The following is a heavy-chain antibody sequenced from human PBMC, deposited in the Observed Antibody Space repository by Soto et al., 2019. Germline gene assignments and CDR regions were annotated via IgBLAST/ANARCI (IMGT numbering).Heavy chain of an antibody. CDR3: ARQITIFGVVIPSYYFDY. CDR1: GGSISSSSYY. Sequence: SETLSLTCTVSGGSISSSSYYWVWIRQPPGKGLEWIGSIYYSGSTYYNPSLKSRVTISVDTSKNQFSLKLSSVTAADTAVYYCARQITIFGVVIPSYYFDYWGQGTLVTVSS. V-gene: IGHV4-39*01. D-gene: IGHD3-3*01. CDR2: IYYSGST. J-gene: IGHJ4*02.